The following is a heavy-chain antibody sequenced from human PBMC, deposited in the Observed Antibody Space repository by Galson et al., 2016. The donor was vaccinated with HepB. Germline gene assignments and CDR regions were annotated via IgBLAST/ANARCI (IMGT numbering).Heavy chain of an antibody. CDR1: GLTFSDYY. D-gene: IGHD3-10*01. Sequence: SLRLSCAVSGLTFSDYYMSWIRQAPGKRLEWISYITSRSDYINYADSVKGRFTVSRDNATNLLFLQMNNLRAEDTAVYYCASPLWFADVSSFGFWGRGTLVTVSS. V-gene: IGHV3-11*06. CDR3: ASPLWFADVSSFGF. J-gene: IGHJ5*01. CDR2: ITSRSDYI.